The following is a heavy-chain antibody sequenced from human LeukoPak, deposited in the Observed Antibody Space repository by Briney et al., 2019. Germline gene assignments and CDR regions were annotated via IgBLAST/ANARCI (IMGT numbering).Heavy chain of an antibody. V-gene: IGHV3-53*01. D-gene: IGHD1-26*01. Sequence: PGGSLRLSCAAFGFTVNTNYMTWVRQAPGKGLEWVSEIYSDGTTYYTASVKGRFSISRDNSENTVYLEMNSLRGEDTAIYYCTRDLREHGVFDIWGQGTMVTVSS. CDR1: GFTVNTNY. CDR2: IYSDGTT. CDR3: TRDLREHGVFDI. J-gene: IGHJ3*02.